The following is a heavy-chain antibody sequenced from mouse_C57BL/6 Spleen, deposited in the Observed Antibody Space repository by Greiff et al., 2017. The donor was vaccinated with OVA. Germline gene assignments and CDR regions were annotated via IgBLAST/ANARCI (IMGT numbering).Heavy chain of an antibody. D-gene: IGHD1-1*01. CDR3: ARSLTTPVVGDYYAMDY. Sequence: QVQLQQSGAELMKPGASVKLSCKATGYTFTGYWIEWVKQRPGHGLEWIGEILPGSGSTNYNEKFKGKATFTADTSSNTAYMQLSSLTTEDSAIYYCARSLTTPVVGDYYAMDYWGQGTSVTVSS. CDR2: ILPGSGST. J-gene: IGHJ4*01. V-gene: IGHV1-9*01. CDR1: GYTFTGYW.